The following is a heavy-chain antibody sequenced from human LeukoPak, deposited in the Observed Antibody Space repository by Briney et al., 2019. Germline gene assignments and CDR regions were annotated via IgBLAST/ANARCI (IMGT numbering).Heavy chain of an antibody. CDR1: GGSFSGYY. Sequence: SETLSLTCAVYGGSFSGYYWSWIRQPPGKGLEWIGEINHSGSTNYNPSLKSRVTISVDTSKNQFSLKLSSVTAADTAVYYCARGRAPFGYYYDSSGYYYWGQGTLVTVSS. J-gene: IGHJ4*02. D-gene: IGHD3-22*01. CDR3: ARGRAPFGYYYDSSGYYY. V-gene: IGHV4-34*01. CDR2: INHSGST.